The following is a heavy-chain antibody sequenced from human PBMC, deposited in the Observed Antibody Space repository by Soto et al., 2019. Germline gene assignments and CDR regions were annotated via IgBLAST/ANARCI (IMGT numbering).Heavy chain of an antibody. CDR1: GYSFTTYY. V-gene: IGHV1-46*01. CDR2: INHSSGSI. CDR3: ARSTNSGNYPFDY. D-gene: IGHD5-12*01. J-gene: IGHJ4*02. Sequence: ASVKVSCKASGYSFTTYYMHWVRQAPGQGLEWMGMINHSSGSISFAPQFQGRVTMTRDTSTATVYMQLNILRSEDTAVYYCARSTNSGNYPFDYWGRGTVVTVSS.